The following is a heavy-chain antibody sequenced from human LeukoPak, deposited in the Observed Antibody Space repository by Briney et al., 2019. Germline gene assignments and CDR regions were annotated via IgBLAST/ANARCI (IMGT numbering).Heavy chain of an antibody. CDR1: GYSISSGYY. V-gene: IGHV4-38-2*02. CDR2: IYHSGST. CDR3: ARSYYDYVWGSYPLAY. Sequence: SETLSLTCTVSGYSISSGYYWGWIRQPPGKGLEWIGSIYHSGSTYYNPSLKSRVTISVDTSKNQFSLKLSSVTAADTAVYYCARSYYDYVWGSYPLAYWGQGTLVTVSS. J-gene: IGHJ4*02. D-gene: IGHD3-16*02.